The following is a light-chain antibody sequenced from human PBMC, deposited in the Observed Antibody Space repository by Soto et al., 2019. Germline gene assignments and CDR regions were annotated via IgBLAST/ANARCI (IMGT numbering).Light chain of an antibody. V-gene: IGKV3-20*01. CDR2: GAS. Sequence: EIVLTQSPGTLSLSPGERATLSCRASQSVSSSYLAWYQQKPGQAPRLLIYGASSRATGIPDRFSGSGSGTDFTLTISRLEPEDFATYYCIQDFISPLTVGQGTKVEL. CDR1: QSVSSSY. CDR3: IQDFISPLT. J-gene: IGKJ1*01.